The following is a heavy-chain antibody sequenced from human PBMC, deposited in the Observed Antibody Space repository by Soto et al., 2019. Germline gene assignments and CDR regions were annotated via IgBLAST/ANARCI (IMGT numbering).Heavy chain of an antibody. D-gene: IGHD3-3*01. CDR1: GGSISSSSYY. Sequence: SETLSLTCTVSGGSISSSSYYWGWIRQPPGKGLEWIGSIYYSGSTYYNPSLKSRVTISVDTSKNQFSLKLSSVTAADTAVYYCARGAYYDFWSGYYTGSVFSILDPWGQGTLVTVSS. V-gene: IGHV4-39*01. J-gene: IGHJ5*02. CDR3: ARGAYYDFWSGYYTGSVFSILDP. CDR2: IYYSGST.